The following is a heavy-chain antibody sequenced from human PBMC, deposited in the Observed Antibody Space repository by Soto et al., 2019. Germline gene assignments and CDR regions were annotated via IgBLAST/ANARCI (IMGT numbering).Heavy chain of an antibody. J-gene: IGHJ4*02. CDR3: ARVLMSSYSGNCPPRYYFDY. Sequence: SETLSLTXTVSGGSINRYYWGWIRQPPGKGLEWIGYISYSGNTNQNPSLQSRVTMSVVTSKNQFSLKVNSVTAADTAIYYCARVLMSSYSGNCPPRYYFDYWGQGTLVTVSS. D-gene: IGHD1-26*01. CDR2: ISYSGNT. V-gene: IGHV4-59*01. CDR1: GGSINRYY.